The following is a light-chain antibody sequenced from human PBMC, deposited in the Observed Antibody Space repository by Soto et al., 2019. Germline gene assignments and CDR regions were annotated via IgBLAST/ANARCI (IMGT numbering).Light chain of an antibody. CDR2: YVS. Sequence: DIWMTQSPSTLSASVGDRVTITCRASQSIDDWLAWYQQKPGKAPKLLISYVSSLQSGVPSRFSGSGSGTEFTLTISSLHPDDFATYYCQQYHRFSGGFGGGTKVEVK. CDR3: QQYHRFSGG. CDR1: QSIDDW. J-gene: IGKJ4*01. V-gene: IGKV1-5*01.